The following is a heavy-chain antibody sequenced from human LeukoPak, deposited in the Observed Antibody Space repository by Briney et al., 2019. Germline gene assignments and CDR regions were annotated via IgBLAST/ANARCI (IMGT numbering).Heavy chain of an antibody. Sequence: PGGCLRLSCAASGFTVSSNYMSWVRPTPGKGLEWVSVIYTGGSTYFTDSVNGRFTISRDYSKNTLYLEMNSLRVEDTAVYYCARVSRMLGTSTLDNWGQGTLVTVSS. CDR3: ARVSRMLGTSTLDN. D-gene: IGHD1-26*01. J-gene: IGHJ4*02. CDR1: GFTVSSNY. V-gene: IGHV3-66*01. CDR2: IYTGGST.